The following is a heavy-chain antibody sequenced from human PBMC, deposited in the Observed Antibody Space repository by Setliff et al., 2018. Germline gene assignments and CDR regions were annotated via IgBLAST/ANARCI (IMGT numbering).Heavy chain of an antibody. D-gene: IGHD2-15*01. CDR3: ARVGRYCTGGTCHAYYYHGMDV. J-gene: IGHJ6*02. Sequence: PGGSLRLSCATSGFTLSDYSMDWVRQAPGKGLEWVGFIRSKIFGGAIEYAASVKGRLIISRDDSKSIAYLQMDSLGTEDTAVYYCARVGRYCTGGTCHAYYYHGMDVWGQGTTVTVSS. V-gene: IGHV3-49*04. CDR2: IRSKIFGGAI. CDR1: GFTLSDYS.